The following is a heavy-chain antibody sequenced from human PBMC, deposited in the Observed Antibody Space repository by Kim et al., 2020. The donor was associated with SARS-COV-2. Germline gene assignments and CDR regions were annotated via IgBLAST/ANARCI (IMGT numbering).Heavy chain of an antibody. CDR2: ISSNGGST. D-gene: IGHD3-10*01. V-gene: IGHV3-64D*06. Sequence: GGSLRLSCSASGFTFSSYAMHWVRQAPGKGLEYVSAISSNGGSTYYADSVKGRFTISRDNSKNTLYLQMSSLRAEDTAVYYCVKDLRYGSGSYPTWFDPWGQGTLVTVSS. CDR1: GFTFSSYA. CDR3: VKDLRYGSGSYPTWFDP. J-gene: IGHJ5*02.